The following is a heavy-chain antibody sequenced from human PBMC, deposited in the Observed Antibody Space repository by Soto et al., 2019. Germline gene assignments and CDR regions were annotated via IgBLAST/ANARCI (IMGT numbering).Heavy chain of an antibody. CDR3: AKTPGRVDPFEY. D-gene: IGHD2-15*01. Sequence: GGSLRLSCGASGFTFSTYAMSWVRQAPGKGLEWVSSISDNGRDTYYAESVKGRLTISRDNSKNTMHLQMNSLRAEDTAIYYCAKTPGRVDPFEYWGQGAMVTVSS. J-gene: IGHJ4*02. CDR2: ISDNGRDT. V-gene: IGHV3-23*01. CDR1: GFTFSTYA.